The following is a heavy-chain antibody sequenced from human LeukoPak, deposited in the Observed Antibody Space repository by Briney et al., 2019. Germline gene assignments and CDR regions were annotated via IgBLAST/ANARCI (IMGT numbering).Heavy chain of an antibody. D-gene: IGHD6-19*01. CDR2: MYYSGST. V-gene: IGHV4-61*05. CDR3: ARGAVAYYYFDN. CDR1: GGSISTSNYY. J-gene: IGHJ4*02. Sequence: SETLSLTCTVSGGSISTSNYYWGWIRQPPGKGLEWIGYMYYSGSTNYNPSLKSRVTISVDTSKNQFSLKLSSVTAADTAVYYCARGAVAYYYFDNWGQGTLVTVSS.